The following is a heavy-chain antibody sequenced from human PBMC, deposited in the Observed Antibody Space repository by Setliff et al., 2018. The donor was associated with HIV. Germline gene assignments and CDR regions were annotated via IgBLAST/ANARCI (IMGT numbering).Heavy chain of an antibody. CDR1: GFTFSNYG. CDR3: ARAVHSGWYYFDY. J-gene: IGHJ4*02. Sequence: GSLRLSCAASGFTFSNYGMHWVRQAPGKGLEWVAVIWNDGSNKYYADSLKGRFTISRDNAKNSLYLQMNSLRAEDTAVYYCARAVHSGWYYFDYWGQGTLVTVSS. CDR2: IWNDGSNK. D-gene: IGHD6-19*01. V-gene: IGHV3-33*08.